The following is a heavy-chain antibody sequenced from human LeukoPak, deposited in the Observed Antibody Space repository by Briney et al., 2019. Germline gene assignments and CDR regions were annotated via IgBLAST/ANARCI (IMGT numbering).Heavy chain of an antibody. J-gene: IGHJ4*02. CDR1: GYSFTSYW. Sequence: GESLKISCKGSGYSFTSYWISWVRQMPGKGLEWMGRIDPSDSYTNYSPSFQGHVTISADKSISTAYLQWSSLKASHTAMYYCARTGGGSYYFDYWGQGTLVTVSS. CDR2: IDPSDSYT. D-gene: IGHD3-16*01. CDR3: ARTGGGSYYFDY. V-gene: IGHV5-10-1*01.